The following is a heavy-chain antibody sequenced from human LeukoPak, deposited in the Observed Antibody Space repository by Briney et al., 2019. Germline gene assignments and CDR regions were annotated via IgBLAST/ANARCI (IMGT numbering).Heavy chain of an antibody. CDR3: ARLSRGAYYYGMDV. D-gene: IGHD3-16*01. CDR1: GGSISSYY. Sequence: SETLSLTCTVSGGSISSYYWSWIRQPPGKGLEGIGYIYYGGSTNYNPSLKSRVIISVDTSKSQFSLKLSSVTAADTAVYYCARLSRGAYYYGMDVWGQGTTVTVSS. CDR2: IYYGGST. V-gene: IGHV4-59*08. J-gene: IGHJ6*02.